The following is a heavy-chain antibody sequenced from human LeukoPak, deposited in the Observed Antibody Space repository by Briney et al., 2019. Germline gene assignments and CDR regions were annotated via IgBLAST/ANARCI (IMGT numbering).Heavy chain of an antibody. V-gene: IGHV1-69*04. CDR2: IIPIFGIA. J-gene: IGHJ4*02. CDR3: AVAGTGSSSSYVGVDY. CDR1: GGTFSSYA. Sequence: PRASVKVSCKASGGTFSSYAISWVRQAPGQGLEWMGRIIPIFGIANYAQKFQGRVTITADKSTSTAYMELSSLRSEDTAVYYCAVAGTGSSSSYVGVDYWGQGTLVTVSS. D-gene: IGHD6-6*01.